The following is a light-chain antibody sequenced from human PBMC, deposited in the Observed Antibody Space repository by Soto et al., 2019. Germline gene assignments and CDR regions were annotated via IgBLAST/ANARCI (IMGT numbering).Light chain of an antibody. V-gene: IGLV2-8*01. CDR1: SSDVGGYNF. CDR2: EVS. Sequence: QSALTQPPSASGSPGQSVTISCTGTSSDVGGYNFVSWYQQHPGKAPKLLIYEVSKRPAGVPDRFSGSKSDNTASLTVYGLQAEDESYYYCSSFAGGNNLLFGGGTKLTVL. CDR3: SSFAGGNNLL. J-gene: IGLJ2*01.